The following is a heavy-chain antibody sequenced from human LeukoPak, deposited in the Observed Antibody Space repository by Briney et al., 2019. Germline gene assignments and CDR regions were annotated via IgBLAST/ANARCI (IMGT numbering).Heavy chain of an antibody. CDR2: IKQDGSEK. D-gene: IGHD4-17*01. CDR1: GFTFSSYW. Sequence: GGSLRLSCAASGFTFSSYWMSWVRQAPGKGLEWVANIKQDGSEKYYVDSVKGRFTISRDNAKNSLYLQMNSLRAEDTAVYYCARSETTVTTVYYYYYGMDVWAKGPTVTVSS. CDR3: ARSETTVTTVYYYYYGMDV. J-gene: IGHJ6*04. V-gene: IGHV3-7*01.